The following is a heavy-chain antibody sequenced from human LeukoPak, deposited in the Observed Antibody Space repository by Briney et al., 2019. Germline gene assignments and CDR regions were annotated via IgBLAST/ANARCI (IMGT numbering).Heavy chain of an antibody. J-gene: IGHJ4*02. D-gene: IGHD3-22*01. CDR3: AREPYYYDSSGQLDY. V-gene: IGHV3-48*01. CDR2: ISSSSSTI. CDR1: GFTFSSYS. Sequence: GGSLRLSCAASGFTFSSYSMNWVRQAPGKGLEWVSYISSSSSTIYYADSMKGRFTISRDNAKNSLYLQMNSLRAEDTAVYYCAREPYYYDSSGQLDYWGQGTLVTVSS.